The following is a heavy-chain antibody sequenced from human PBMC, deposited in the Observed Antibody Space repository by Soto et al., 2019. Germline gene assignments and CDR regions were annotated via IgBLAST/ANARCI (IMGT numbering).Heavy chain of an antibody. Sequence: SETLSLTCTVSGGSISSGGYYWRWIRQHPGKGLEWIGYIYYSGSTYYNPSLKSRVTISVDTSKNQFSLKLSSVTAADTAVYYCARDRLTPVNTNYYYYHAMDVWGQGTTVTVSS. J-gene: IGHJ6*01. CDR3: ARDRLTPVNTNYYYYHAMDV. V-gene: IGHV4-31*03. CDR2: IYYSGST. CDR1: GGSISSGGYY. D-gene: IGHD4-17*01.